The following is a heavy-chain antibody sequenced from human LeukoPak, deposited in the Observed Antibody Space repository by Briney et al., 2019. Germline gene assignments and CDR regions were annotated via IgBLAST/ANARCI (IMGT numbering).Heavy chain of an antibody. Sequence: GGPLRLSCAASGFTFSSYEMNWVRQAPGKGLEWVSYISSSGSTIYYADSVKGRFTISRDNAKNSLYLQMNSLRAEDTAVYYCARPYGDYYYYYYMDVWGKGTTVTVSS. V-gene: IGHV3-48*03. J-gene: IGHJ6*03. D-gene: IGHD4-17*01. CDR3: ARPYGDYYYYYYMDV. CDR1: GFTFSSYE. CDR2: ISSSGSTI.